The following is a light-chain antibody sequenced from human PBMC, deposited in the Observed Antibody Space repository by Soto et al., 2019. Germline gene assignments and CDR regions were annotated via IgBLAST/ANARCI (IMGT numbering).Light chain of an antibody. CDR1: TSNIGSYNL. V-gene: IGLV2-23*01. CDR3: CSYAGNSYV. CDR2: EGT. J-gene: IGLJ1*01. Sequence: QYALTQPASVSGSPGQSITISCTGSTSNIGSYNLVSWYQQYPGKAPELMIYEGTKRPSGVSTRFSGSKSGNTASLTISGLQAEDEADYYCCSYAGNSYVFGPGTKLTVL.